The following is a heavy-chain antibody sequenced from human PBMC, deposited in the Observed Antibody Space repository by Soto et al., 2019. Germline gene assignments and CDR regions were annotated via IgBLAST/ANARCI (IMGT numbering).Heavy chain of an antibody. CDR2: IYYSGST. Sequence: QVQLQESGPGLVKPSQTLSLTCTVSGGSISSGGYYWSWIRQHPGKGLEWIGYIYYSGSTYYNPSIKSRVTISVDTSKNQFSLKLSSVTAADTAVYYCASGYYDYVWGSYRYFDYWGQGTLVTVSS. J-gene: IGHJ4*02. CDR3: ASGYYDYVWGSYRYFDY. V-gene: IGHV4-31*03. CDR1: GGSISSGGYY. D-gene: IGHD3-16*02.